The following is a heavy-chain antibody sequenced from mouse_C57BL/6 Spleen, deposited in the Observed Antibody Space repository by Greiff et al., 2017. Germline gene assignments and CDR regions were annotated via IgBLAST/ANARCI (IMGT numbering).Heavy chain of an antibody. Sequence: VQLQQSGAELMKPGASVKLSCKATGYTFTGYWIEWVKQRPGHGLEWIGEILPGSGSTNDNEKFKGKATFTADTSSNTAYMQLSSLTTEDSAIYYCARGLYYGSSQWYFDVWGTGTTVTVSS. V-gene: IGHV1-9*01. CDR2: ILPGSGST. CDR1: GYTFTGYW. CDR3: ARGLYYGSSQWYFDV. D-gene: IGHD1-1*01. J-gene: IGHJ1*03.